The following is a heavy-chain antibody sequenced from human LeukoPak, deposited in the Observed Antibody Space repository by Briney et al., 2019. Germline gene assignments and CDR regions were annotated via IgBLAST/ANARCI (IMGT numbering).Heavy chain of an antibody. D-gene: IGHD2-2*02. V-gene: IGHV3-7*05. CDR2: IKQDGSEK. J-gene: IGHJ4*02. CDR1: GFTFRGYW. Sequence: GGSLRLSCAASGFTFRGYWMSWGRQAPGKGLEWVANIKQDGSEKYYVDSVKGRFTISRDNAKNSLYLQMDSLRAEDTAVFYCARAQIAVVPGAIERGNFDYWGQGTLVTVSS. CDR3: ARAQIAVVPGAIERGNFDY.